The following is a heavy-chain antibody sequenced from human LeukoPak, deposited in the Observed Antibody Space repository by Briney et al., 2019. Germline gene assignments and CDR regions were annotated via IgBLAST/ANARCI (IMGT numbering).Heavy chain of an antibody. CDR2: ISSSGSYI. D-gene: IGHD3-16*01. CDR3: ARVKTYDYVWGSYGTKTHLDY. CDR1: GFTFSSYS. J-gene: IGHJ4*02. V-gene: IGHV3-21*01. Sequence: GGSLRLSCAASGFTFSSYSMNWVRQAPGKGLEWVSSISSSGSYIYYADSVKGRFTISRDNAKNSLYLQMNSLRAEDTAVYYCARVKTYDYVWGSYGTKTHLDYWGQGTLVTVSS.